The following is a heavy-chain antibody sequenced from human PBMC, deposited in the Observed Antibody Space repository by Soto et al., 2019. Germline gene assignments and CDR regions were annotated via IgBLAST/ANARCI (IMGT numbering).Heavy chain of an antibody. CDR3: EKGPAVLGYDAFDI. Sequence: GACLRLSCAASGFTFSSYGMHWVRQAPGKGLEWVAVISYDGSNKYYADSVKVRFTISRDNSKNTLYLQMNSLRAEDKAVYYCEKGPAVLGYDAFDIWGQGTMDTVS. J-gene: IGHJ3*02. CDR2: ISYDGSNK. V-gene: IGHV3-30*18. CDR1: GFTFSSYG. D-gene: IGHD2-2*01.